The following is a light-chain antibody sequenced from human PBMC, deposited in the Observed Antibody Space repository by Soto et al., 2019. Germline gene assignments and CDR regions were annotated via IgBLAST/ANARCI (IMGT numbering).Light chain of an antibody. Sequence: EIVLTQSPATLSVSPGERATLSCRASQSVSSNLAWFQQRPGQAPRLLIYGASTRAAVIPARFSGSRSGTEFTLSISSLQSEDFAVYYCQQYKNWPPLYTFGQGTKLEIK. CDR1: QSVSSN. V-gene: IGKV3-15*01. CDR3: QQYKNWPPLYT. J-gene: IGKJ2*01. CDR2: GAS.